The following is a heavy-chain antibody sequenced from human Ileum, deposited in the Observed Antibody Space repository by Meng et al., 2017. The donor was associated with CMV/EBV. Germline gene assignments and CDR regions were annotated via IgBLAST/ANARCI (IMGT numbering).Heavy chain of an antibody. D-gene: IGHD5-18*01. V-gene: IGHV3-30*04. CDR2: ISSDGKNI. J-gene: IGHJ3*02. CDR1: GFTFSQYG. CDR3: ARDRIQICFCIGLFQI. Sequence: GESLKISCAASGFTFSQYGIHWVRQAPGKGLELVAIISSDGKNIEYADSVTCRFTISRDDSKNTLYLQMSSLRPEDTSIYYCARDRIQICFCIGLFQIWGQGTMVTVSS.